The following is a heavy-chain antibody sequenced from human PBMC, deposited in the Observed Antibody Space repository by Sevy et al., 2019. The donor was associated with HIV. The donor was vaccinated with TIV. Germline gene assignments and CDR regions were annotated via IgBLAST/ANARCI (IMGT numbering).Heavy chain of an antibody. CDR2: IRWDGGST. D-gene: IGHD6-13*01. V-gene: IGHV3-43*01. J-gene: IGHJ4*01. CDR3: AKDPVAAAGPGYFDY. CDR1: GFTFDDYT. Sequence: GGSLRLSCAASGFTFDDYTMHWVRQAPGKGLEWVAFIRWDGGSTYYADSVKGRFTISRDNSKNSLYLQMNSLRTEDTALYYCAKDPVAAAGPGYFDYWGQGTLVTVSS.